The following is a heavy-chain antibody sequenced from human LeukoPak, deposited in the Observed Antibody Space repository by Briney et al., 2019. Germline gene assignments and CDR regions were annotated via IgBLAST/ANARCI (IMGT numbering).Heavy chain of an antibody. CDR2: IKQDGSEK. V-gene: IGHV3-7*03. CDR1: GFTFSSYW. D-gene: IGHD3-3*01. J-gene: IGHJ4*02. CDR3: ARTEGTYYDFWSGYYDRVGDYFDY. Sequence: PGGSLRLSCAASGFTFSSYWMSWVRQAPGKGLEWVANIKQDGSEKYYVDSVKGRFTISRDNAKNSLYLQMNSLRAEDTAVYYCARTEGTYYDFWSGYYDRVGDYFDYWGQGTLVTVSS.